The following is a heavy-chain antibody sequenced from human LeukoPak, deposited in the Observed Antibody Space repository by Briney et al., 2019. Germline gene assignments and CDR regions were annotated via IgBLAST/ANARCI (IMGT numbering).Heavy chain of an antibody. Sequence: SETLSLTCTVSGGSISSYYWSWIRQPAGKGLEWIGRIYTSGSTNYNPSLKSRVTISVDKSKNQFSLKLSSVTAADTAVYYCARGGAVAGTRGSYYYYHYYMDVWGKGTTVTVSS. CDR3: ARGGAVAGTRGSYYYYHYYMDV. V-gene: IGHV4-4*07. D-gene: IGHD6-19*01. CDR2: IYTSGST. CDR1: GGSISSYY. J-gene: IGHJ6*03.